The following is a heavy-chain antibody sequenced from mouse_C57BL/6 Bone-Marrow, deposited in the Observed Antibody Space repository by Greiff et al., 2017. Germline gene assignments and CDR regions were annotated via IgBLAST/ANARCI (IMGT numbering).Heavy chain of an antibody. Sequence: VQLQQPGAELVMPGASVKLSCKASGYTFTSYWMHWVKKRPGQGLEWIGEIDPSDSYTNYNQKFKGKATLTVDTSSSTAYMQLSSLTSEDSAVYYCARWYYGSSYGRYFDVWGTGTTVTVSS. D-gene: IGHD1-1*01. J-gene: IGHJ1*03. CDR1: GYTFTSYW. CDR2: IDPSDSYT. V-gene: IGHV1-69*01. CDR3: ARWYYGSSYGRYFDV.